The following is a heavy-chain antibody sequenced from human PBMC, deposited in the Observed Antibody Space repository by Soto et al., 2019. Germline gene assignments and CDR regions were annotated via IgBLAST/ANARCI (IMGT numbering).Heavy chain of an antibody. V-gene: IGHV3-30-3*01. D-gene: IGHD3-10*01. J-gene: IGHJ6*02. CDR3: ARSYYYGSGSSSGYYYGMDV. CDR2: ISYDGSNK. CDR1: GFTFSSYA. Sequence: GGSLRLSCAASGFTFSSYAMHWVRQAPGKGLEWVAVISYDGSNKYYADSVKGRFTISRDNSKNTLYLQMNSLRAEDTAVYYCARSYYYGSGSSSGYYYGMDVWGQGTTVTVSS.